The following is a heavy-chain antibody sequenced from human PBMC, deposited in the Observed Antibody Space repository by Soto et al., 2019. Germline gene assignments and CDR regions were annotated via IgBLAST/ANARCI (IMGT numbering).Heavy chain of an antibody. CDR3: AKVFSYCSGGSCYSRSYFDY. V-gene: IGHV3-23*01. Sequence: PGGSLRLSCAASGFTFSSYAMSWVRQAPGKGLEWVSAISGSGGSTYYADSVKGRFTISRDNSKNTLYLQMNSLRAEDTAVYYCAKVFSYCSGGSCYSRSYFDYWGQGTLVTVSS. J-gene: IGHJ4*02. CDR2: ISGSGGST. D-gene: IGHD2-15*01. CDR1: GFTFSSYA.